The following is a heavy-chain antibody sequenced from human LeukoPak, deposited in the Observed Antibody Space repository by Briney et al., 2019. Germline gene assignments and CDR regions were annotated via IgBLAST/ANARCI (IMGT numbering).Heavy chain of an antibody. J-gene: IGHJ4*01. Sequence: GGSLRLSCAASGFTFSSYGMSWVRQAPGKRLEWVSAISGSGGFAYYADSLKGRFTISRDNSKNTLYLQMNSLRAEDTAVYYCAKAPVTSCRGAFSYQFDYWGHGTLVTVSS. CDR3: AKAPVTSCRGAFSYQFDY. D-gene: IGHD1-26*01. V-gene: IGHV3-23*01. CDR1: GFTFSSYG. CDR2: ISGSGGFA.